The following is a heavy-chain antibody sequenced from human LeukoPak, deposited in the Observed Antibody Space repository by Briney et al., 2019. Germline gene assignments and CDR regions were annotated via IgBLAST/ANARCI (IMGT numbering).Heavy chain of an antibody. CDR3: AKDTAAAGLARGYFDY. D-gene: IGHD6-13*01. CDR2: IWYDGNNR. J-gene: IGHJ4*02. V-gene: IGHV3-33*06. Sequence: GGSLRLSRAASGFTFSSYGMHWVRQAPGKGLEWVALIWYDGNNRYYADSVKGRFTISRDNSKNTLYLQMNSLRAEDMAVYYCAKDTAAAGLARGYFDYWGQGTLVTVSS. CDR1: GFTFSSYG.